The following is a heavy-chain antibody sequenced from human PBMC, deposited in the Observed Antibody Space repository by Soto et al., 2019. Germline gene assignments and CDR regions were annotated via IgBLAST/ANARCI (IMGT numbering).Heavy chain of an antibody. V-gene: IGHV4-39*01. CDR2: IYYSGST. CDR1: GGSISSGGYY. J-gene: IGHJ5*02. Sequence: SETLSLTCTVSGGSISSGGYYWSWIRQHPGKGLEWIGCIYYSGSTYYNPSLKSRVTISVDTSKNQFSLKLSSVTAADTAVYYCSSGVLQRYWFDPWGQGTLVTVSS. D-gene: IGHD6-19*01. CDR3: SSGVLQRYWFDP.